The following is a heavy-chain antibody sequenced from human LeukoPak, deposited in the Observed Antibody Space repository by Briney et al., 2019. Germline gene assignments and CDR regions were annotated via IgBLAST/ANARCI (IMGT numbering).Heavy chain of an antibody. Sequence: SQTLSLTCAISGDSVSSNSAAWNWIRQSPSRGLEWLGRTYYRSKWYNDYAVSVKSRITINPDTSKNQFSLQLNSVTPEDTAVYYCASQGGYDSYYYYGMDVWGKGTTVTVSS. CDR1: GDSVSSNSAA. CDR2: TYYRSKWYN. D-gene: IGHD5-12*01. CDR3: ASQGGYDSYYYYGMDV. V-gene: IGHV6-1*01. J-gene: IGHJ6*04.